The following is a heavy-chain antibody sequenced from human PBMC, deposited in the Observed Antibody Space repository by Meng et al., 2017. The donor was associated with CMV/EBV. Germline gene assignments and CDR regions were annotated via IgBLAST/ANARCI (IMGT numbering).Heavy chain of an antibody. CDR3: ARVPTVTTTAYFDY. J-gene: IGHJ4*02. D-gene: IGHD4-17*01. V-gene: IGHV4-34*01. CDR1: GGSFSGYY. Sequence: SETLSLTCAVYGGSFSGYYWSWIRQPPGKGLEWIGEINQSGSTNYNPSLKSRVTISVDTSKNQFSLKLSSVTAADTAVYYCARVPTVTTTAYFDYWGQGTLVTVSS. CDR2: INQSGST.